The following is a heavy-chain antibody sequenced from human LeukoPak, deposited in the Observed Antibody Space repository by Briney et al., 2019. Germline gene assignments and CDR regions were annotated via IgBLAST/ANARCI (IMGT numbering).Heavy chain of an antibody. CDR3: AREGRYSSPWAFDI. CDR2: ISSSSSYI. J-gene: IGHJ3*02. D-gene: IGHD5-18*01. V-gene: IGHV3-21*01. Sequence: GGSLRLSCAASGFTFSSYSMNWVRQAPGKGLEWVSPISSSSSYIYYADSVKGRFTISRDNAKNSLYLQMNSLRDEDTAVYYCAREGRYSSPWAFDIWGQGTMVTVSS. CDR1: GFTFSSYS.